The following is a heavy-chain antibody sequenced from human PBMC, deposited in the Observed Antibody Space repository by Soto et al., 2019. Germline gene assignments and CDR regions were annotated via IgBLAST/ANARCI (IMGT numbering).Heavy chain of an antibody. CDR2: INPNSGGT. J-gene: IGHJ4*02. CDR3: AREKDYYGSGSYPCRGYFDY. CDR1: GYTFTGYY. D-gene: IGHD3-10*01. Sequence: QVQLVQSGAEVKKPGASVKVSCKASGYTFTGYYMHWVRQAPGQGLEWMGWINPNSGGTNYAQKFQGRVTMTRDTSIRTAYMELSRMRSDDTAVYYCAREKDYYGSGSYPCRGYFDYWGQGTLVTVSS. V-gene: IGHV1-2*02.